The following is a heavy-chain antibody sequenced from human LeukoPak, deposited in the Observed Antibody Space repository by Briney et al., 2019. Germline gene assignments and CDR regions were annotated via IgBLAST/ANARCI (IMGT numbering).Heavy chain of an antibody. D-gene: IGHD5-24*01. CDR1: GFTFRSYG. V-gene: IGHV3-33*01. Sequence: GRSLGLSCAASGFTFRSYGMHWVRHAPGKGLEWVAVIWYDGSNKYYADSVKGRLTIYRDNSKNTLYLQMNSLRAEDTAVYYCARVLEMATIDYWGQGTLVTVSS. J-gene: IGHJ4*02. CDR2: IWYDGSNK. CDR3: ARVLEMATIDY.